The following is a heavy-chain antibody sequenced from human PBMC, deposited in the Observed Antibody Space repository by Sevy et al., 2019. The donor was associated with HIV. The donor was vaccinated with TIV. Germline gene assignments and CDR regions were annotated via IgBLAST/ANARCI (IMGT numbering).Heavy chain of an antibody. Sequence: GGSLRLSCAASGFTFRNSVMTWVRQAPGKGLQWVSTISKSGDTIYYENSVKGHFTISRDNSRDTLYLETSSLRVEDTAVYYCARENEYVWGHFRQTSYAFDVWGQGTMVTVSS. CDR3: ARENEYVWGHFRQTSYAFDV. V-gene: IGHV3-23*01. CDR1: GFTFRNSV. D-gene: IGHD3-16*01. CDR2: ISKSGDTI. J-gene: IGHJ3*01.